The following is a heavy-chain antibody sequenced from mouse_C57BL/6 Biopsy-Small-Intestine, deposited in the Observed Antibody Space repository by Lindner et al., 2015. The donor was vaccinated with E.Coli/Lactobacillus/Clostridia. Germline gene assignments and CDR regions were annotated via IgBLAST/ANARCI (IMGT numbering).Heavy chain of an antibody. V-gene: IGHV1-42*01. D-gene: IGHD2-5*01. J-gene: IGHJ3*01. CDR1: GYSFTGYY. CDR3: ARKESYYSNYVAWFAY. Sequence: VQLQESGPELVKPGASVRISCKASGYSFTGYYMNWVKQSPEKSLEWIGEINPSTGGTTYNQKFKAKATLTVDKSSSTAYMQLKSLTSEDSAVYYCARKESYYSNYVAWFAYWGQGTLVTVSA. CDR2: INPSTGGT.